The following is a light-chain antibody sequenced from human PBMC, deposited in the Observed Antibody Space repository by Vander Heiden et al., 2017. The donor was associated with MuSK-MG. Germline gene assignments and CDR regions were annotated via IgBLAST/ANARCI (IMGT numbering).Light chain of an antibody. CDR1: QSISTY. V-gene: IGKV1-39*01. CDR3: QQSDSTALLT. Sequence: DIQMTQSPSFLSASVGDRVTITCRASQSISTYLSWYQLQPGKAPKLLIYGASSLHSGVPSRFSGSGSGTDFTLTISSRQPEDFATYYCQQSDSTALLTFGQGTRLEIK. CDR2: GAS. J-gene: IGKJ5*01.